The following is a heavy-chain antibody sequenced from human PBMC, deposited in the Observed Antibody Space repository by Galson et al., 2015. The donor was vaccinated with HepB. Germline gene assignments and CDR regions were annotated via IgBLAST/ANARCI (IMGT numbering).Heavy chain of an antibody. CDR2: ISYDGSNK. J-gene: IGHJ4*02. CDR1: GFTFSSYA. Sequence: SLRLSCAASGFTFSSYAMHWVRQAPGKGLEWVAVISYDGSNKYYADSVKGRFTTSRDNSKNTLYLQMNSLRAEDTAVYYCARDQGRHYYDSSGYYFGYWGQGTLVTVSS. D-gene: IGHD3-22*01. CDR3: ARDQGRHYYDSSGYYFGY. V-gene: IGHV3-30*04.